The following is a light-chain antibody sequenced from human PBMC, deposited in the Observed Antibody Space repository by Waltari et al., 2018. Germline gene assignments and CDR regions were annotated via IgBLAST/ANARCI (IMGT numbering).Light chain of an antibody. CDR1: SSDVGPYNY. Sequence: QSALTQPASVSGSPGQSITISCTGTSSDVGPYNYVSWYQQYPGKAPTLVIYEVTNRPSGVSDRCSGSKSGSTASLTISGLQPDDEAHYYCSSYTSATTLVVFGPGTWVTV. CDR3: SSYTSATTLVV. CDR2: EVT. V-gene: IGLV2-14*01. J-gene: IGLJ1*01.